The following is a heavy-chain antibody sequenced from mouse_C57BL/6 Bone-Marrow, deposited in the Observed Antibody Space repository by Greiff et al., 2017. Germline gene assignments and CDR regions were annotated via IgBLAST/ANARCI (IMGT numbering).Heavy chain of an antibody. CDR3: ARPNYYGSSPFGV. CDR1: GYTFTSYW. Sequence: VQLQQPGAELVRPGSSVKLSCKASGYTFTSYWMDWVKQRPGQGLEWIGNIYPSDGETHSHQKFKDKATLTVDKSSSTAYMQLGSLTSEVSAVYYCARPNYYGSSPFGVWGTGTTVTVSA. D-gene: IGHD1-1*01. J-gene: IGHJ1*03. V-gene: IGHV1-61*01. CDR2: IYPSDGET.